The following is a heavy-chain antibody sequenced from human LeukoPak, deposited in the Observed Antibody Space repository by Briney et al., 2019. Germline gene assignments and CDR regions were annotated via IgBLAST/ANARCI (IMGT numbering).Heavy chain of an antibody. Sequence: GGSLRLSCAASGFTFSSYWMHWVRQVPGKGLVWVSRINNAGSTTRYADSVKGRFTISRDNAKNTVYLQMNSLRAEDTAVYYCVRGGVTGSGTYYVLNWGQGTLITVSS. CDR2: INNAGSTT. CDR3: VRGGVTGSGTYYVLN. CDR1: GFTFSSYW. D-gene: IGHD3-10*01. J-gene: IGHJ4*02. V-gene: IGHV3-74*01.